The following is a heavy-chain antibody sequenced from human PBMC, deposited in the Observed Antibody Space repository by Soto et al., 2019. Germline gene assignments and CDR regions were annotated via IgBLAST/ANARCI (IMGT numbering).Heavy chain of an antibody. D-gene: IGHD3-10*01. V-gene: IGHV4-61*08. J-gene: IGHJ1*01. CDR1: DGSISSGGYS. Sequence: SETLSLTCAVSDGSISSGGYSWSWIRQPPGKGLEWTGYIHYSGVIKYNPSLKSRVTISVDTSKRQVSLKLRSVSAADTAVYSCAGGGYYEKGGFPPGFPFYLWGRG. CDR3: AGGGYYEKGGFPPGFPFYL. CDR2: IHYSGVI.